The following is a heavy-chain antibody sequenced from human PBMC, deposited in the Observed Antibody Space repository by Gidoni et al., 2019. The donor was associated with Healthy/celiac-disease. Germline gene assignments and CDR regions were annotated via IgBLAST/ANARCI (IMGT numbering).Heavy chain of an antibody. CDR2: INHSGST. Sequence: HVQLQQWGAGLLKPSATLSPTCAVYGGSFSGYYWSWIRQPPGKGLEWIGEINHSGSTNYNPTLKSRVTISVDTSKNQFSLKLSAVAAADTAVYYCAISGEQWLPFDYWGQGTLVTVSS. V-gene: IGHV4-34*01. CDR1: GGSFSGYY. J-gene: IGHJ4*02. D-gene: IGHD6-19*01. CDR3: AISGEQWLPFDY.